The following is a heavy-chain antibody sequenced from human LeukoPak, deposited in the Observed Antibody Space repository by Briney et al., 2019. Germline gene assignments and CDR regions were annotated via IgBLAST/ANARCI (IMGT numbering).Heavy chain of an antibody. CDR3: ARALAAAADY. J-gene: IGHJ4*02. D-gene: IGHD6-13*01. CDR2: ISSSRSYI. Sequence: GGSLRLSCAASGFTFSSYSMNWVRQAPGKGLEWVSSISSSRSYIYYADSVKGRFTISRDNAKNSLYLQMNSLRAEDTAVYYCARALAAAADYWGQGTLVTVSS. V-gene: IGHV3-21*01. CDR1: GFTFSSYS.